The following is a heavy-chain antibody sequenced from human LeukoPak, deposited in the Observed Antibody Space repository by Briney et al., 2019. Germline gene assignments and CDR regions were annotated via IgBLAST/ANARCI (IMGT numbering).Heavy chain of an antibody. CDR2: ISSSSSYI. D-gene: IGHD3-22*01. Sequence: GGSLRLSCAASGFTFSSYSMNWVRQAPGKGLEWVSSISSSSSYIYYADSVKGRFTISRDNAKNSLYLQMNSLRAEDTAVYYCAREVGDYYDSSGYYFNWFDPWGQGTLVTVSS. V-gene: IGHV3-21*01. J-gene: IGHJ5*02. CDR1: GFTFSSYS. CDR3: AREVGDYYDSSGYYFNWFDP.